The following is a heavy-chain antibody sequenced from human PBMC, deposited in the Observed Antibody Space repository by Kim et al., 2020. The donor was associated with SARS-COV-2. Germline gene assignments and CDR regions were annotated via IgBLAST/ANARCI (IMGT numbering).Heavy chain of an antibody. CDR2: IKQDGSEK. CDR1: GFTFSSYW. D-gene: IGHD5-12*01. V-gene: IGHV3-7*01. CDR3: ARDRRGYSGYVDP. J-gene: IGHJ5*02. Sequence: GGSLRLSCAASGFTFSSYWMSWVRQAPGKGLEWVANIKQDGSEKYYVDSVKGRFTISRDNAKNSLYLQMNSLRAEDTAVYYCARDRRGYSGYVDPWGQGTLVTVSS.